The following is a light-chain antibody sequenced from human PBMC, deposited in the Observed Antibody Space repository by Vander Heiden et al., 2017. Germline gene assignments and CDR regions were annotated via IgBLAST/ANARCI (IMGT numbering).Light chain of an antibody. Sequence: DIVMTQSPLSLPVTPGEPASISCRSSQSLLHSNGYNYLDWYLQKPGQSPQLLIYLGSNRASGVPDRFSGSGSGTDFTLKISRVEAEDVGVYYCMQALQTPRFTFGHGIKVDIK. CDR3: MQALQTPRFT. J-gene: IGKJ3*01. V-gene: IGKV2-28*01. CDR2: LGS. CDR1: QSLLHSNGYNY.